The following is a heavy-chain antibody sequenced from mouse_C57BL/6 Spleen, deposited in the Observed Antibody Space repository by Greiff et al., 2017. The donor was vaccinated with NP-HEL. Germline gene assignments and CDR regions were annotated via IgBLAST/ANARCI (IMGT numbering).Heavy chain of an antibody. CDR1: GYTFTSYW. CDR3: ARSYGSSYPYVGY. V-gene: IGHV1-50*01. J-gene: IGHJ2*01. D-gene: IGHD1-1*01. CDR2: IDPSDSYT. Sequence: QVQLQQPGAELVKPGASVKLSCKASGYTFTSYWMQWVNQRPGQGLEWIGEIDPSDSYTNYNQKFKGTAPLTVDTSSRTAYMQLHNLTSDDSAVYYCARSYGSSYPYVGYWGKGTTLTGSS.